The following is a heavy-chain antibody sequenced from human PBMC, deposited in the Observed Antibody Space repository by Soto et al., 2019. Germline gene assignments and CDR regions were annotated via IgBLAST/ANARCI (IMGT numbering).Heavy chain of an antibody. J-gene: IGHJ6*02. CDR1: GYTFTTYG. CDR3: AREVGHMDV. CDR2: VSPYNGDT. Sequence: ASVKVSCKAFGYTFTTYGINWVRQAPGQGLEWMGWVSPYNGDTTYAQKVQGRVTMTTDTSTRTAYLELRSLRSDDTAVYYCAREVGHMDVWGQGTTVTVSS. V-gene: IGHV1-18*04.